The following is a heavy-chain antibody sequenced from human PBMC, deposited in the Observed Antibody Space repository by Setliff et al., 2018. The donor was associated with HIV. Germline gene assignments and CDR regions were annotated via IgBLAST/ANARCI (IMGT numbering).Heavy chain of an antibody. Sequence: PSETLSLTCAVYGGSFSGYSWSWIRQPPGKGPEWIGEISHSGTTNFNPSLKSRVTMSVDTSKNQFSLTLTSVTAADTAVYYSTRGRFHRLHPRYSGSGSYQVDYWGQGTLVTVSS. V-gene: IGHV4-34*01. CDR1: GGSFSGYS. J-gene: IGHJ4*02. CDR3: TRGRFHRLHPRYSGSGSYQVDY. CDR2: ISHSGTT. D-gene: IGHD3-10*01.